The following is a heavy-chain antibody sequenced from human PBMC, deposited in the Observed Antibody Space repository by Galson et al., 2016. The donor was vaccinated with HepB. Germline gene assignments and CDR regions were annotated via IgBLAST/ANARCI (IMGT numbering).Heavy chain of an antibody. D-gene: IGHD5-12*01. CDR2: IFHSGRV. V-gene: IGHV4-4*02. J-gene: IGHJ4*02. CDR3: ARQYRGGPSDY. CDR1: GGSISSSGW. Sequence: ETLSLTCAVSGGSISSSGWWTWVRQPPGQGLEWIGQIFHSGRVNYTPSLASRVTISVDTSNNHFSLRLTSVTAADTALYYCARQYRGGPSDYWGQGTLVTVSS.